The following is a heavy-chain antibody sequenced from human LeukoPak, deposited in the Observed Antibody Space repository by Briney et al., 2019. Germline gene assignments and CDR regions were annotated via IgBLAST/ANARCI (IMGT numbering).Heavy chain of an antibody. V-gene: IGHV3-48*03. CDR1: GFTFSSYE. J-gene: IGHJ6*04. CDR2: ISSSGSTI. Sequence: GGSVRLSCAASGFTFSSYEMIWVRQAPGKGLEWVSYISSSGSTIYYADSVKGRFTISRDNAKNSLYVQMNSLRAEDTAVYYCAELGITMIGGVWGKGTTVTISS. CDR3: AELGITMIGGV. D-gene: IGHD3-10*02.